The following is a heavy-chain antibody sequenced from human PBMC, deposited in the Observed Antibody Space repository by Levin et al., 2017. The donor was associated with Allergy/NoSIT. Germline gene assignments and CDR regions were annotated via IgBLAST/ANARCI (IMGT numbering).Heavy chain of an antibody. V-gene: IGHV3-23*01. J-gene: IGHJ4*02. D-gene: IGHD4-23*01. CDR2: IRGSGGST. CDR3: AKDGGYGGNTPIDY. CDR1: GFTFSSYA. Sequence: PGGSLRLSCAASGFTFSSYAMSWVRQAPGKGLEWVSAIRGSGGSTYYADSVKGRFTISRDNSKNTLYLQMNSLRAEDTAVYYCAKDGGYGGNTPIDYWGQGTLVTVSS.